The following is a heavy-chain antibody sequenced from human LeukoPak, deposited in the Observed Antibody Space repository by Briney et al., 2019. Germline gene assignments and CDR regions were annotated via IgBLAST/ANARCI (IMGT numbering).Heavy chain of an antibody. V-gene: IGHV3-30-3*01. D-gene: IGHD3-22*01. CDR3: ARDLPITMIVSGHYGMDV. Sequence: PGRSLRLSCAASGFTFSSYAMHWVRQAPGKGLEWVAVISYDGSNKYYADSVKGRFTISRDNSKDTLYLQMNSLRAEDTAVYYCARDLPITMIVSGHYGMDVWGQGTTVTVSS. CDR2: ISYDGSNK. CDR1: GFTFSSYA. J-gene: IGHJ6*02.